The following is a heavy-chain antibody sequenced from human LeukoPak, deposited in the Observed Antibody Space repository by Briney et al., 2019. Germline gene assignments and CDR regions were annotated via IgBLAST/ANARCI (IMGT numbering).Heavy chain of an antibody. CDR3: ARRMVRGKGGFDP. D-gene: IGHD3-10*01. CDR2: IYYSGST. Sequence: SETLSLTCTVSGGSISSSSYYWGWIRQPPGKGLEWIGNIYYSGSTYYNPSLKSRVTISVDTSKNQFSLKLSSVTAADTAVYYCARRMVRGKGGFDPWGQGTLVTVSS. CDR1: GGSISSSSYY. V-gene: IGHV4-39*01. J-gene: IGHJ5*02.